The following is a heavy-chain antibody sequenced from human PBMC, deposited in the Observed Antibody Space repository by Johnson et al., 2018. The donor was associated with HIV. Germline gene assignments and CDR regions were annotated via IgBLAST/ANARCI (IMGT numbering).Heavy chain of an antibody. V-gene: IGHV3-13*01. D-gene: IGHD3/OR15-3a*01. J-gene: IGHJ3*02. Sequence: VQLVESGGGVVQPGRSLRLSCAASGFTFSSYGMHWVRQAPGKGLEWVSAIGTAGDTYYPGSVKGRFTISRENAKNSLYLQMNSLRAEDTALYYCAKDIRADWTDAFDIWGQGTMVTVSS. CDR1: GFTFSSYG. CDR3: AKDIRADWTDAFDI. CDR2: IGTAGDT.